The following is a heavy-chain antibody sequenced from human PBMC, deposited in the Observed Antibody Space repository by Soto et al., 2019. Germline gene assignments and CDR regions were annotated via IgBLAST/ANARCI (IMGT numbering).Heavy chain of an antibody. Sequence: SETLSLTCTVSGRSISSSIYYWGWIRQPPGKGLEWIGSIYYSGSTYYNPSLKSRVTISVDTSKNQFSLKLSSVTAADTAVYYCASLPAADYYYGMDVWGQGTTVT. CDR3: ASLPAADYYYGMDV. J-gene: IGHJ6*02. CDR1: GRSISSSIYY. V-gene: IGHV4-39*01. CDR2: IYYSGST. D-gene: IGHD2-2*01.